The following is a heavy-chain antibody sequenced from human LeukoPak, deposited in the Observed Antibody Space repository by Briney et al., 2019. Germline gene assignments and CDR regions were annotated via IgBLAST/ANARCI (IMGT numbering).Heavy chain of an antibody. CDR3: ARGNYYDSSGYYPY. CDR2: ISAYNGNT. J-gene: IGHJ4*02. CDR1: GGTFSSYA. V-gene: IGHV1-18*01. D-gene: IGHD3-22*01. Sequence: ASAKVSCKASGGTFSSYAISWVRQAPGQGLEWMGWISAYNGNTNYAQKLQGRVTMTTDTSTSTAYMELRSLRSDDTAVYYCARGNYYDSSGYYPYWGQGTLVTVSS.